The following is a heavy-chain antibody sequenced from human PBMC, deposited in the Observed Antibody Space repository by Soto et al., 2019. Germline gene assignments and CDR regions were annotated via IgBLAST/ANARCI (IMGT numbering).Heavy chain of an antibody. Sequence: GGSLRLSCAASGFTFSSSGMHWVRQAPGKGLEWVAVISYDGSNKYYADSVKGRFTISRDNSKNTLYLQMNSLRAEDTAVYYCAKAPLGYCSSTSCSLFDIWGQGTMVTVSS. CDR1: GFTFSSSG. CDR3: AKAPLGYCSSTSCSLFDI. D-gene: IGHD2-2*01. CDR2: ISYDGSNK. J-gene: IGHJ3*02. V-gene: IGHV3-30*18.